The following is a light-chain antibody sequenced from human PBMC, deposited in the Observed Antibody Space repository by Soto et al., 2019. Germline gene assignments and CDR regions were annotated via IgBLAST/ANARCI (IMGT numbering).Light chain of an antibody. CDR1: QSVSSNK. V-gene: IGKV3-20*01. J-gene: IGKJ1*01. CDR2: GAS. CDR3: QPMGSSAQP. Sequence: SQSVSSNKLAWYQQKPGQAPRLLIYGASSRATGIPDRFSGSGSGTNCPHTIGSLGPEVPAEHFCQPMGSSAQPLGPGTKVDIK.